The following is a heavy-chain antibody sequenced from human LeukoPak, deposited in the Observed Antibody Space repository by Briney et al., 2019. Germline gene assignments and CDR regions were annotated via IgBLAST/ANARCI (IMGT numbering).Heavy chain of an antibody. V-gene: IGHV1-69*05. J-gene: IGHJ5*02. CDR2: IIPIFGTA. CDR1: GYTFTSYD. D-gene: IGHD6-19*01. CDR3: VRDPSRIAVAAHPNTA. Sequence: SVKVSCKASGYTFTSYDINWVRQATGQGLEWMGRIIPIFGTANYAQKFQGRVTITTDESTSTAYMELSSLRSEDTAVYYCVRDPSRIAVAAHPNTAWGQGTLVTVSS.